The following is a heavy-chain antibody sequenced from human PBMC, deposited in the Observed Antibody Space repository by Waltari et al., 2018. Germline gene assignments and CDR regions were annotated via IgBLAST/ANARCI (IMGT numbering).Heavy chain of an antibody. Sequence: EVQLVESGGGLAQPGGSLRLSGAASGLGFGTYWRTGVRQASGKGPEWVANIKQDGSEKYYMDSVKGRFTISRDNAKNSLYLQMNNLRVEDTAVYYCTRGGRDSSWYWRDWGQGTLVTVSS. CDR3: TRGGRDSSWYWRD. J-gene: IGHJ4*02. CDR2: IKQDGSEK. CDR1: GLGFGTYW. D-gene: IGHD6-13*01. V-gene: IGHV3-7*01.